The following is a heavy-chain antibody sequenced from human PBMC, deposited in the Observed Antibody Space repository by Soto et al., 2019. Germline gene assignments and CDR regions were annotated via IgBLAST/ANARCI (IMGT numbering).Heavy chain of an antibody. V-gene: IGHV3-15*01. CDR1: GFSFSNAW. Sequence: GSLRLSCAASGFSFSNAWMSWVRQAPGKGLEWVGRIKSKTDGGTTDYAAPVKGRFTISRDDSKNTLYLQMNSLKTEDTAVYYCTTAAGITMIVDLENFWGQGTLVTVSS. CDR2: IKSKTDGGTT. J-gene: IGHJ4*02. CDR3: TTAAGITMIVDLENF. D-gene: IGHD3-22*01.